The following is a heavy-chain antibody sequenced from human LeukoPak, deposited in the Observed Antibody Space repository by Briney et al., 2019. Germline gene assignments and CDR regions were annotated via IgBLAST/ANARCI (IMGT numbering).Heavy chain of an antibody. D-gene: IGHD2-2*03. Sequence: GESLKIPCKGSGYSFTSYWIGWVRQMPGKGLEWMGIMYPGDSDIRYSPSFQGQVTISADKSISTAYLQWSSLKASDTAMYFCARLYEMARISPVGYWGQGTLVTVSS. J-gene: IGHJ4*02. CDR1: GYSFTSYW. V-gene: IGHV5-51*01. CDR3: ARLYEMARISPVGY. CDR2: MYPGDSDI.